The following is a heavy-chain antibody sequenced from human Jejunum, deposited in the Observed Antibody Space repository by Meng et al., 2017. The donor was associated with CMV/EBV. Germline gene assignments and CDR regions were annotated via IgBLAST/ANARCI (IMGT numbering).Heavy chain of an antibody. CDR1: GFTFSNYA. V-gene: IGHV3-53*05. J-gene: IGHJ4*02. Sequence: LRLSWAASGFTFSNYAMSWVRQAPGRGLEWVSAMYIAGNTYYADSVKGRFTISRDNSKNTLFLQMNSLTPEDTAVYYCAKARQCEDWGQGTLVTVSS. CDR3: AKARQCED. CDR2: MYIAGNT.